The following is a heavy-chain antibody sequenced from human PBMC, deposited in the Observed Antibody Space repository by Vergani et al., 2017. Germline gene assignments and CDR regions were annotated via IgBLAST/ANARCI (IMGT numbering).Heavy chain of an antibody. CDR3: ARVGGDYTLYYYYYYMDV. Sequence: QVQLQESGPGLVKPSETLSLTCTVSGGSISSYYWSWIRQPPGKGLEWIGYIYYSGSTNKYNPSLKSRVTISVDTSKNQFSLKLSSVTAADTAVYYCARVGGDYTLYYYYYYMDVWGKGTTVTVSS. D-gene: IGHD4-17*01. V-gene: IGHV4-59*01. J-gene: IGHJ6*03. CDR1: GGSISSYY. CDR2: IYYSGST.